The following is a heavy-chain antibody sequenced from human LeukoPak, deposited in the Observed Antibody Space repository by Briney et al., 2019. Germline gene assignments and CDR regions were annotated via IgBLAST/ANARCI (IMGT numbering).Heavy chain of an antibody. V-gene: IGHV3-23*01. CDR2: ISGSGGST. D-gene: IGHD1-7*01. J-gene: IGHJ4*02. CDR3: ASPRITGTSGPFDY. CDR1: GFSFSSYA. Sequence: GGSLRLSCAASGFSFSSYAMNWVRQAPGKGLEWVSVISGSGGSTYYADSVKGRFTISRDNSKNTLDLQMNSLRAEDTAVYYCASPRITGTSGPFDYWGQGTLVTVSS.